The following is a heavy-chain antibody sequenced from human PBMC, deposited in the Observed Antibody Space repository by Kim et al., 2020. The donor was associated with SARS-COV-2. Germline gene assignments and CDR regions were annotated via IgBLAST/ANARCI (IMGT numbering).Heavy chain of an antibody. D-gene: IGHD3-22*01. CDR2: IYTSGST. V-gene: IGHV4-4*07. J-gene: IGHJ4*02. Sequence: SETLSLTCTVSGGSISSNYWSWIRQPAGKGLEWIGRIYTSGSTNYNPTLQSRVTMSVDTSKHQFSLKLSSVTAADTAVYYCARGYSSGYHFDYWGQGTLVTVSS. CDR1: GGSISSNY. CDR3: ARGYSSGYHFDY.